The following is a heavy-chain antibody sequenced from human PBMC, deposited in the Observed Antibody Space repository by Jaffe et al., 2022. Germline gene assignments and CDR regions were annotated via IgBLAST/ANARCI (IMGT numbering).Heavy chain of an antibody. V-gene: IGHV1-2*02. CDR1: GYTFTGYY. CDR3: ARTQSDMKPWNLDY. CDR2: INPNSGGT. D-gene: IGHD1-1*01. Sequence: QVQLVQSGAEVKKPGASVKVSCKASGYTFTGYYIHWVRQAPGQGLEWMGWINPNSGGTKYAQKFQGRVTMTRDTSISTAYMELSRLRSDDTAVYYCARTQSDMKPWNLDYWGQGTLVTVSS. J-gene: IGHJ4*02.